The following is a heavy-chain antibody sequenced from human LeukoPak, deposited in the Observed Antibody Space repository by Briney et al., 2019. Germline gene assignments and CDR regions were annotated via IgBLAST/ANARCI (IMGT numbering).Heavy chain of an antibody. CDR1: GFTFEDYA. J-gene: IGHJ4*02. CDR3: AKDMFSEYSSGFDY. V-gene: IGHV3-9*01. Sequence: QPGGSLRLSCAASGFTFEDYAMHWVRQAPGKGLEWVSGINWSGDSIDYADSVKGRFTISRDNSRKSLYLQMNSLRPDDRAFYYCAKDMFSEYSSGFDYWGQGTLVTVSS. CDR2: INWSGDSI. D-gene: IGHD6-19*01.